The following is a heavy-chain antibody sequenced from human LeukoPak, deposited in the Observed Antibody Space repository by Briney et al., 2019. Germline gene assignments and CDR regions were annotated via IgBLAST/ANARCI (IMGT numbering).Heavy chain of an antibody. CDR2: INPNGGGT. D-gene: IGHD2-2*02. J-gene: IGHJ3*02. V-gene: IGHV1-2*02. CDR1: GYTFTGYY. CDR3: AIEFATVVVSAVISAFDI. Sequence: ASVKVSCKASGYTFTGYYMHWVRQAPGQGLEWMGWINPNGGGTNYAQKFQGRVTMTRYTSIRTAYMELSRLRSDDTAVYYCAIEFATVVVSAVISAFDIWGQGTMVTVSS.